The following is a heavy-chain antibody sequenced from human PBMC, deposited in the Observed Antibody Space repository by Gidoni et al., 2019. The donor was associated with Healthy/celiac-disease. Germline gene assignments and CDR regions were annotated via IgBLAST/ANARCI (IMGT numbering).Heavy chain of an antibody. CDR3: NTGGYSGYDFFYYYYGMDV. CDR2: IKSKTDGGKT. J-gene: IGHJ6*02. CDR1: GFTFSNAW. Sequence: EVQLVESGGGLVKPGGSLRLSCAASGFTFSNAWMSWVRQAPGKGLEGVGRIKSKTDGGKTDYAAPVKGRFTISRDDSKNTLYLQMNSLKTEDTAVYYCNTGGYSGYDFFYYYYGMDVWGQGTTVTVSS. V-gene: IGHV3-15*01. D-gene: IGHD5-12*01.